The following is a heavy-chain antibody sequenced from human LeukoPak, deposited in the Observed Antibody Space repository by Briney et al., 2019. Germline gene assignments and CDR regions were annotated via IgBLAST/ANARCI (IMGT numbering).Heavy chain of an antibody. V-gene: IGHV3-7*03. J-gene: IGHJ4*02. D-gene: IGHD3-22*01. Sequence: GGSLRLSCAASGFTFSRYRMSWVRQAPRKGLEWVANIKQDGSETYYVDSMKGRFTISRDNAKNSLYLQMNSLRAEDTAVYYCARDKGDYDTSGSLFIFGGQGTLVTVSS. CDR1: GFTFSRYR. CDR2: IKQDGSET. CDR3: ARDKGDYDTSGSLFIF.